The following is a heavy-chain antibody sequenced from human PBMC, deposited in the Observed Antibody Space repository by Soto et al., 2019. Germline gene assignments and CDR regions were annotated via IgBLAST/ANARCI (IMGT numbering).Heavy chain of an antibody. CDR2: ISANGGSI. J-gene: IGHJ5*02. CDR3: AKDRYYDTPGWFDP. D-gene: IGHD3-22*01. Sequence: PVGSLRLSCVGSGFTFRDHAMRWVRQAPGRGLEWVSAISANGGSIQHADSVKGRFSVSRDNAKNTVYLQMDNLRTEDSAVYYCAKDRYYDTPGWFDPWGQGSLVTVSS. CDR1: GFTFRDHA. V-gene: IGHV3-23*01.